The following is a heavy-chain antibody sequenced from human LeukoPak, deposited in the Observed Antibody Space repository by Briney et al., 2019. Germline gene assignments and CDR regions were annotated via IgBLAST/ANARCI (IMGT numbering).Heavy chain of an antibody. CDR3: ARGYLGTGGYFDY. CDR2: INHSGST. CDR1: GGSFSGYY. V-gene: IGHV4-34*01. Sequence: SETLSLTCAVYGGSFSGYYWSWIRQPPGKGLEWIGEINHSGSTNYNPSLKSRVTISVDTSKNQFSLKLSSVTAADTAVYYCARGYLGTGGYFDYWGQGTLVTVSS. D-gene: IGHD3-10*01. J-gene: IGHJ4*02.